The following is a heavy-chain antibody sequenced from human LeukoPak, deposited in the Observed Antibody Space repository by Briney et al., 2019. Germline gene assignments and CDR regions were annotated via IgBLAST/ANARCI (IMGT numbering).Heavy chain of an antibody. CDR3: ARAADTGL. CDR2: INQGASHI. D-gene: IGHD5-18*01. CDR1: GFTFSSSA. V-gene: IGHV3-21*04. Sequence: GGSLRLSCAASGFTFSSSAMNWVRQAPGKGLEWVSSINQGASHIYYADSVKGRFTISRDNSKNTLYLQMNSLRAEDTAVYYCARAADTGLWGQGTLVTVSS. J-gene: IGHJ4*02.